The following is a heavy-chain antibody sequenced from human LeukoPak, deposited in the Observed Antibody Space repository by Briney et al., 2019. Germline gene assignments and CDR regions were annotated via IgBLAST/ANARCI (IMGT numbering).Heavy chain of an antibody. CDR1: GGTFSSYA. D-gene: IGHD6-25*01. V-gene: IGHV1-69*05. CDR3: ARERARYSSGRDYFDY. Sequence: SVKVSCKASGGTFSSYAISWVRQAPGQGLEWIGGIIPIFGTANYAQKFQGRVTITTDESTSTAYMELGSLRSEDTAVYYCARERARYSSGRDYFDYWGQGTLVTVSS. J-gene: IGHJ4*02. CDR2: IIPIFGTA.